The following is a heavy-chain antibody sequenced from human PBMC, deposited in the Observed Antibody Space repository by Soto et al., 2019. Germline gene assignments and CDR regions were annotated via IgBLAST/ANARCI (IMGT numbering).Heavy chain of an antibody. CDR3: ARDDIPGRAVAIYGMDV. V-gene: IGHV3-33*01. CDR1: RFTFSNYG. Sequence: GGSLRLSCAASRFTFSNYGMHWVRQAPGKGLEWVAVIWYDGSNKYYADSVKGRFTISRDNSKNALYLQMNSLRAEDTAVYYCARDDIPGRAVAIYGMDVWGQGTTVTVSS. CDR2: IWYDGSNK. J-gene: IGHJ6*02. D-gene: IGHD6-19*01.